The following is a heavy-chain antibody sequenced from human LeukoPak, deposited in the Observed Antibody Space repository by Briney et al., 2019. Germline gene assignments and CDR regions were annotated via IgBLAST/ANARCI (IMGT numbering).Heavy chain of an antibody. D-gene: IGHD5-18*01. CDR2: ISSSSSYI. V-gene: IGHV3-21*01. CDR1: GFTFSSYS. Sequence: GSLRLSCAASGFTFSSYSMNWVRQAPGKGLEWVSSISSSSSYIYYADSVKGRFTISRDNAKNSLYLQMNSLRAEDTAVYYCARDPEQVDTAMVNMDVWGKGTTVTVSS. CDR3: ARDPEQVDTAMVNMDV. J-gene: IGHJ6*04.